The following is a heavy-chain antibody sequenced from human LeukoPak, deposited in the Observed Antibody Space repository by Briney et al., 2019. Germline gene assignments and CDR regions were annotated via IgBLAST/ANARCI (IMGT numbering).Heavy chain of an antibody. CDR3: ASSPAIAVAGPFDY. CDR1: GYTFTGYY. CDR2: INPNSGGT. V-gene: IGHV1-2*02. D-gene: IGHD6-19*01. J-gene: IGHJ4*02. Sequence: ASVKVSCKASGYTFTGYYMHWVRQAPGQGLEWMGWINPNSGGTNYAQKFQGRVTMTRDASISTAYMELSRLRSDDTAVYYCASSPAIAVAGPFDYWGQGTLVTVSS.